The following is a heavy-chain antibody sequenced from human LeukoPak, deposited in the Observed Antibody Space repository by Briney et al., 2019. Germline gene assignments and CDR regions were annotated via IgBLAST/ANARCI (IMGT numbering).Heavy chain of an antibody. Sequence: PSETLSLTCTVSGGSISSSSYYWGWIRQPPGKGLEWIGSIYYSGSTYYNPSLKSRVTISVDTSKNQFSLKLSSVTAADTAVYYCARVDTAMARGIYYFDYWGQGTLVTVSS. CDR2: IYYSGST. D-gene: IGHD5-18*01. CDR3: ARVDTAMARGIYYFDY. CDR1: GGSISSSSYY. V-gene: IGHV4-39*07. J-gene: IGHJ4*02.